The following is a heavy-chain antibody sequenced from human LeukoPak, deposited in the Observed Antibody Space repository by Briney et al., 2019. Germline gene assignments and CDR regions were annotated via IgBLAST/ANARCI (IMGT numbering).Heavy chain of an antibody. CDR1: GNSISSSNW. CDR2: IYHSGST. Sequence: SETLSLTCAVSGNSISSSNWWSWVRQPPGKGLEWIGEIYHSGSTNYNPSLKSRVTISVDTSKNQFSLKLSSVTAADTAVYYCARDGARADYFQHWGLGTLVTVSS. D-gene: IGHD3-16*01. J-gene: IGHJ1*01. CDR3: ARDGARADYFQH. V-gene: IGHV4-4*02.